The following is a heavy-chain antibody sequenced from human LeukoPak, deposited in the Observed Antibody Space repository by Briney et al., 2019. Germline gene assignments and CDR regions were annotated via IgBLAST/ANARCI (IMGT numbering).Heavy chain of an antibody. V-gene: IGHV3-30*02. CDR3: AKIGGNVVF. CDR1: GFTFTNYA. J-gene: IGHJ4*02. Sequence: PGGSLRLSCAASGFTFTNYAMHWVRQAPGKGLEWVAFIRSDGNNKYYADSVKGRFTISRDNSKNTLYLQVNSLRAEDTAVYYCAKIGGNVVFWGQGTLVTVSS. D-gene: IGHD4-23*01. CDR2: IRSDGNNK.